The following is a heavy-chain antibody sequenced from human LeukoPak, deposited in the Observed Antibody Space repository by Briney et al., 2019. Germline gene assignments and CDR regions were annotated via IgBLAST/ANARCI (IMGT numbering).Heavy chain of an antibody. CDR2: ISYDGSNK. CDR3: ANTKRIVAAGTLDYYGMDV. Sequence: PGRSLRLSCAASGSTFSSYGMHWVRQAPGKGLEWVAVISYDGSNKYYADSVKGRFTISRDNSKNTLYLQMNSLRAEDTAVYYCANTKRIVAAGTLDYYGMDVWGQGTTVTVSS. D-gene: IGHD6-13*01. J-gene: IGHJ6*02. V-gene: IGHV3-30*18. CDR1: GSTFSSYG.